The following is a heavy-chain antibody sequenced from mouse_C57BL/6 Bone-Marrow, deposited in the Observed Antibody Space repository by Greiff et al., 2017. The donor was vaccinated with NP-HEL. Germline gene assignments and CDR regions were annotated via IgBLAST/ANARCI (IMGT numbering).Heavy chain of an antibody. D-gene: IGHD1-1*01. CDR1: GYSITSGYY. Sequence: VQLQQSGPGLVKPSQSLSLTCSVTGYSITSGYYWNWIRQFPGNKLEWMGYISYDGSNNYNPSLKNRISITRDTSKNQFFLKLNSVTTEDTATYYCAREFITTVIDYWGQGTTLTVSS. V-gene: IGHV3-6*01. J-gene: IGHJ2*01. CDR2: ISYDGSN. CDR3: AREFITTVIDY.